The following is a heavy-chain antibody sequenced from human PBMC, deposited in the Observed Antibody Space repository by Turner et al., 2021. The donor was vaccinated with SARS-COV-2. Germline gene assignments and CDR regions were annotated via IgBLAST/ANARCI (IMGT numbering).Heavy chain of an antibody. D-gene: IGHD3-22*01. CDR3: ATPSVSYDSSGYFHFDL. CDR1: GGSISSSSYS. CDR2: IYYSGST. J-gene: IGHJ2*01. V-gene: IGHV4-39*01. Sequence: QLQLQESGPGLVKPSETLSLTCTVSGGSISSSSYSWGWIRQHPGKGLEWIGSIYYSGSTYYNPSLKSRVTISVDTSKNQFSLKLSSVTAADTAVYYCATPSVSYDSSGYFHFDLWGRGTLVTVSS.